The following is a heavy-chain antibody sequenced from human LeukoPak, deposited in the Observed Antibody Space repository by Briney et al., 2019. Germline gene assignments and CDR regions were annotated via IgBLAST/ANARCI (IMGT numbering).Heavy chain of an antibody. CDR2: TYYRSKWYN. Sequence: SQTLSLTCAIPGDSVSSNSAAWNWIRQSPSRGLEWLGRTYYRSKWYNDYAVSVKSRITINPDTSKNQFSLQLNSVTPEDTAVYYCASSSQYSSSSPFDYWGQGTLVTVSS. CDR3: ASSSQYSSSSPFDY. CDR1: GDSVSSNSAA. D-gene: IGHD6-6*01. V-gene: IGHV6-1*01. J-gene: IGHJ4*02.